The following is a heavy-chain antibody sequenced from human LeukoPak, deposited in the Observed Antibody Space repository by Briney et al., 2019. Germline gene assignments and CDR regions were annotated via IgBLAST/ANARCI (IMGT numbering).Heavy chain of an antibody. J-gene: IGHJ5*02. D-gene: IGHD3-10*01. V-gene: IGHV4-61*02. Sequence: SETLSLTCTISGGSISSGTYYWSWIRQPAGKGLEWIGRIYTSGSTNYNPSLKSRVTMSVDTSKNQFSLKLSSVTAADTAVYYCARVILGGITMVRGVISWFDPWGQGTLVTVSS. CDR1: GGSISSGTYY. CDR2: IYTSGST. CDR3: ARVILGGITMVRGVISWFDP.